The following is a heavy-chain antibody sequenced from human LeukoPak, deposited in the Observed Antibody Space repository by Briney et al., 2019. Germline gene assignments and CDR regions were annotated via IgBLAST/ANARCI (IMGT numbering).Heavy chain of an antibody. CDR2: ISAYNGNT. V-gene: IGHV1-18*01. J-gene: IGHJ4*02. CDR1: GYTFTSYG. CDR3: ASYAWGYSGYDYEEY. Sequence: ASVKVSCKASGYTFTSYGISWVRQAPGQGLEWMGWISAYNGNTNYAQKLQGRVTMATDTSTSTAYMELSSLRSEDTAVYYCASYAWGYSGYDYEEYWGQGTLVTVSS. D-gene: IGHD5-12*01.